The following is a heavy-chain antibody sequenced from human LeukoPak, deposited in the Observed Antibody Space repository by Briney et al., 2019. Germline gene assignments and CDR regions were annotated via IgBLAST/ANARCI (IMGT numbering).Heavy chain of an antibody. V-gene: IGHV3-48*02. CDR1: GFTFSDYS. Sequence: GGSLRLSCAASGFTFSDYSMNWVRQAPGKGLEWFAWISSSSDSIYYADSVKGRFTISRDNAKNSLSLQMNSLRDEDTAVYYCSSESRYWGQGTLVIVSS. J-gene: IGHJ4*02. CDR2: ISSSSDSI. D-gene: IGHD3-22*01. CDR3: SSESRY.